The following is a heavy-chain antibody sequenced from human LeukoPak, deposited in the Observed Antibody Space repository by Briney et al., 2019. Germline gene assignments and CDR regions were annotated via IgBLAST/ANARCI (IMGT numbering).Heavy chain of an antibody. CDR3: AKVISDVDY. CDR1: GFTFSSYG. D-gene: IGHD6-25*01. CDR2: ISYDGSNK. Sequence: GGSLRLSCAASGFTFSSYGMHWVRQAPGKGLEWVAVISYDGSNKYYADSVKGRFAISRDNSKNTLYLQMNSLRAEDTAVYYCAKVISDVDYWGQGTLVTVSS. J-gene: IGHJ4*02. V-gene: IGHV3-30*18.